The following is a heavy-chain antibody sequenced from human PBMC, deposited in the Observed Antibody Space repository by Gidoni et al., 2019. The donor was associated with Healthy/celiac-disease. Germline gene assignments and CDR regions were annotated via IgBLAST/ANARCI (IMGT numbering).Heavy chain of an antibody. Sequence: QVQLQQWGAGLLKPSETLSLTCAVYVGSFSGYYCSWIRQPPGKGLEWIGEINHSGSTNYTPSLKIRVTISVDTSKNQFSLKLSSVTAADTAVYYCAKRVTTTPEDYWGQGTLVTVSS. CDR1: VGSFSGYY. V-gene: IGHV4-34*01. J-gene: IGHJ4*02. CDR3: AKRVTTTPEDY. CDR2: INHSGST. D-gene: IGHD4-17*01.